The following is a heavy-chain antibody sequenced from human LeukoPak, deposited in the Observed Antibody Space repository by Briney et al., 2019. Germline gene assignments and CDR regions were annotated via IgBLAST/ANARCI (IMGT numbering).Heavy chain of an antibody. CDR1: GYTLTELS. CDR2: FDPEDGET. CDR3: AIAQNWKAGWFDP. D-gene: IGHD1-1*01. Sequence: VASVKVSCKVSGYTLTELSMHWVRQAPGKGLEWMGGFDPEDGETIYAQKFQGRATMTEDTPIDTTYMEVSSLRSEDTAVYFCAIAQNWKAGWFDPWGQGTLVTVSS. V-gene: IGHV1-24*01. J-gene: IGHJ5*02.